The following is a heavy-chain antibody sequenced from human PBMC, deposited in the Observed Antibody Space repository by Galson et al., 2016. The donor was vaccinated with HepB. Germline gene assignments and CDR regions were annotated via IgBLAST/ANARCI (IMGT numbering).Heavy chain of an antibody. V-gene: IGHV3-21*01. D-gene: IGHD3-3*01. CDR1: GFTFSSYS. J-gene: IGHJ6*02. CDR3: ARAERLLRFLEWPYYYYGMDV. Sequence: SLRLSCAASGFTFSSYSMNWVRQAPGKGLEWVSSISSSSSDIYYADSVKGRFTISRDNAKNSLYLQMNSLRAEDTAVYYCARAERLLRFLEWPYYYYGMDVWGQGTTVTVSS. CDR2: ISSSSSDI.